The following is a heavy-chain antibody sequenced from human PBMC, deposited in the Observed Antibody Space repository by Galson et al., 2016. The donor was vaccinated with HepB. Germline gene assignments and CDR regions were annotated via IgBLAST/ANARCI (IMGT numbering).Heavy chain of an antibody. CDR2: ISYNGINK. Sequence: SLRLSCAASTFTFNTYAMHWVRQAPGTGLEWVAFISYNGINKYYADSVKGRFTSYRYNAKNTLSLPVNSLIPADTRVYYCAKVGDPISLNCDYWGQGTLAAGSS. D-gene: IGHD2-21*02. V-gene: IGHV3-30-3*01. J-gene: IGHJ4*02. CDR1: TFTFNTYA. CDR3: AKVGDPISLNCDY.